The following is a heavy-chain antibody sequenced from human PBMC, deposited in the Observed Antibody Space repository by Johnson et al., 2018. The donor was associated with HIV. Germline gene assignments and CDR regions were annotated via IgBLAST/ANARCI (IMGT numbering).Heavy chain of an antibody. CDR2: IYSGGST. J-gene: IGHJ3*02. D-gene: IGHD6-6*01. Sequence: VQLVESGGGVVQPGGSLRLSCAASGFTVSSNYMSWVRQAPGKGLEWVSVIYSGGSTYYADSVTGRFTISRDNSKNTLYLQMNSLRAGDTAVYFCARSLVLVRGAFDIWGQGTMVTVSS. CDR3: ARSLVLVRGAFDI. CDR1: GFTVSSNY. V-gene: IGHV3-53*01.